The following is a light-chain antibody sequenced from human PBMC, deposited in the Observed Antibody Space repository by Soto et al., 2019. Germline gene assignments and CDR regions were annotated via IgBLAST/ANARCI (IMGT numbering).Light chain of an antibody. CDR3: QQYGDWPGA. Sequence: EIVLTQSPGTLSFSPGERATLTCRASQSVSSSYLAWFQQKPGQAPRLLIYGASSRATGIPDRFSGSGSGTDFTLTISRLEPEDFAVYSCQQYGDWPGAFGGGTKVEIK. J-gene: IGKJ4*01. CDR2: GAS. V-gene: IGKV3-20*01. CDR1: QSVSSSY.